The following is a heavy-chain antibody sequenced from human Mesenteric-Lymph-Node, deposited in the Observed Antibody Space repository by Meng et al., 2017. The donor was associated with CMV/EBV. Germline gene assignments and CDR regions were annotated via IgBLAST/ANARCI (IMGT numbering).Heavy chain of an antibody. CDR3: AKGLRYCSSTSCPTTLYYYYGMDV. Sequence: WGSLRLSCAASGFTFSSYAMSWVRQAPGKGLEWVSSISFSSDYIYYTDSVRGRFTISRDNAKNSLYLQMNSLRAEDTALYYCAKGLRYCSSTSCPTTLYYYYGMDVWGQGTTVTVSS. V-gene: IGHV3-21*04. J-gene: IGHJ6*02. CDR1: GFTFSSYA. D-gene: IGHD2-2*01. CDR2: ISFSSDYI.